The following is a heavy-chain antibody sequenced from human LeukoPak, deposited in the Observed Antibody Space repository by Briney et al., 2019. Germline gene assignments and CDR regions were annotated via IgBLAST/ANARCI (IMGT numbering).Heavy chain of an antibody. CDR1: GYRFTSYW. V-gene: IGHV5-51*01. J-gene: IGHJ6*03. Sequence: GESLKISCKGSGYRFTSYWIGWVRQMPGKGLEWMGIIYPGDSDTRYSPSFQGQVTISADKSINTAYLQWSSLKASDTAMYYCARQAHIAAAGTGNYYYYMDVRGKGTTVTVSS. CDR2: IYPGDSDT. D-gene: IGHD6-13*01. CDR3: ARQAHIAAAGTGNYYYYMDV.